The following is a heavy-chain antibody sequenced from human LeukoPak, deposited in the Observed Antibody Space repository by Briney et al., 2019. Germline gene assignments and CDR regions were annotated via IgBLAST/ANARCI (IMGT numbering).Heavy chain of an antibody. D-gene: IGHD3-22*01. CDR1: GFTFSSYA. J-gene: IGHJ4*02. CDR3: ARDRGEDYYDSSGEFDY. CDR2: ISYDGSNK. Sequence: GGSLRLSCAASGFTFSSYAMHWVRQAPGKGLGWVAGISYDGSNKYYADSVKGRFTISRDNSKNTLYLQMNSLRAEDTAVYYCARDRGEDYYDSSGEFDYWGQGTLVTVSS. V-gene: IGHV3-30-3*01.